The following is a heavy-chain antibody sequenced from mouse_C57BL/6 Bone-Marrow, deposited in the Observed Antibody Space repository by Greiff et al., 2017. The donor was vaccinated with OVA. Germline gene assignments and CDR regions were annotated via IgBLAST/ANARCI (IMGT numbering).Heavy chain of an antibody. CDR3: VRHGYYDYDGFAY. V-gene: IGHV10-1*01. CDR1: GFSFNTYA. D-gene: IGHD2-4*01. J-gene: IGHJ3*01. CDR2: IRSKSNNYAT. Sequence: GGGLVQPKGSLKLSCAASGFSFNTYAMNWVRQAPGKGLEWVARIRSKSNNYATYYADSVKDRFTISRDDSESMLYLQMNNLKTEDTAMYYCVRHGYYDYDGFAYWGQGTLVTVSA.